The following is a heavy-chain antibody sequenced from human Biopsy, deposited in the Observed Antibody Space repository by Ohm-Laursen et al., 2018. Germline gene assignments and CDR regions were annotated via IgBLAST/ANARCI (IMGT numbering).Heavy chain of an antibody. J-gene: IGHJ1*01. CDR3: ATKLTGYFHH. CDR1: GGTFSNYG. V-gene: IGHV1-69*06. D-gene: IGHD3-9*01. Sequence: SSVKVSCKPPGGTFSNYGVNWVRQAPGQGLEWLGGNIPILGTGNYAHQFQDRVTVVADTSTSTATMELRSLRSDDTAVYYCATKLTGYFHHWGQGTLVIVSS. CDR2: NIPILGTG.